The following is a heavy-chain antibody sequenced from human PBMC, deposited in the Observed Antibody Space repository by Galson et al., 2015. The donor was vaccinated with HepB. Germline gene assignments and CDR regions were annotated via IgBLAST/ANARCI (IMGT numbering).Heavy chain of an antibody. D-gene: IGHD3-10*01. Sequence: SLRLSCAASGFTFDSYGMYWVRQAPGKGLEWVSALSASGVHTYYPDSVKGRFIVSRDNSKNTLFLQMSSLRADDTAVYYCAKEGYASGTSAYYYMDVWGKGTTVAVSS. CDR2: LSASGVHT. V-gene: IGHV3-23*01. CDR3: AKEGYASGTSAYYYMDV. J-gene: IGHJ6*03. CDR1: GFTFDSYG.